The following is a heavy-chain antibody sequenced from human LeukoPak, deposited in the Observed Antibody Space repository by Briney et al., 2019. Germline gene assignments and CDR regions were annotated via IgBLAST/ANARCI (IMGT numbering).Heavy chain of an antibody. D-gene: IGHD3-3*01. CDR2: INPNSGGT. CDR1: GYTFTCYY. CDR3: ARWFYDFWSGYYIADY. V-gene: IGHV1-2*06. J-gene: IGHJ4*02. Sequence: GASVKVSCKASGYTFTCYYMHWVRQAPGQGLEWMGRINPNSGGTNYAQKFQGRVTMTRDTSISTAYMELSRLRSDDTAVYYCARWFYDFWSGYYIADYWGQGTLVTVSS.